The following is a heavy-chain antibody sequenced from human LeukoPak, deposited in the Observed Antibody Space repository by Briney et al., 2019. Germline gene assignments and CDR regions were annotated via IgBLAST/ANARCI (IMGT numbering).Heavy chain of an antibody. CDR1: GFTFSSYE. D-gene: IGHD3-10*01. V-gene: IGHV3-30*02. CDR3: AKDTSGPGSYDFGDY. J-gene: IGHJ4*02. CDR2: IWSDGSKE. Sequence: GGSLRLSCAASGFTFSSYEMNWVRQAPGKGLEWVAFIWSDGSKEHYADSVKGRFTISRDNSKNALYLQMNSLRVEDTALYYCAKDTSGPGSYDFGDYWGQGTLVTVSS.